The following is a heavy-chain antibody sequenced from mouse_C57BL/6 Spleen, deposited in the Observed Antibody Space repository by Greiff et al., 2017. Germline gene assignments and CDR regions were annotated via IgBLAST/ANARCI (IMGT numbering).Heavy chain of an antibody. J-gene: IGHJ4*01. CDR3: TRVTTVVDSYAMDY. Sequence: VQLKESGAELVRPGASVKLSCTASGFNIKDYYMHWVKQRPEQGLEWIGRIDPEDGDTEYAPKFQGKATMTADTSSNTAYLQLSSLTSEDTAVYYCTRVTTVVDSYAMDYWGQGTSVTVSS. D-gene: IGHD1-1*01. CDR1: GFNIKDYY. CDR2: IDPEDGDT. V-gene: IGHV14-1*01.